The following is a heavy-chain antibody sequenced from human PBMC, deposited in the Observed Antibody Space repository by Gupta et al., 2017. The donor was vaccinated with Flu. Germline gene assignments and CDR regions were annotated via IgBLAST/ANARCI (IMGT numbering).Heavy chain of an antibody. CDR2: IKQDGSEK. CDR3: ASCSGSSCYRSDY. J-gene: IGHJ4*02. D-gene: IGHD2-15*01. V-gene: IGHV3-7*01. Sequence: VLQAPGKGLEWVANIKQDGSEKNYVDSAKGRFTIYRDNAKNSLYLQMNGLRAEDTAVYYCASCSGSSCYRSDYWGQGTLVTVSS.